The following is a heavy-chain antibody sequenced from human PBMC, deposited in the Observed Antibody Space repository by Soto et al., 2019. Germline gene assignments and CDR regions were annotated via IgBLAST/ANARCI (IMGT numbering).Heavy chain of an antibody. CDR2: ISYSGST. Sequence: QVQLQESGPGLVKPSQTLSLTCNVSGGSISSGGYYWSWIRQHPGKVLEWIGHISYSGSTYYNPSLKSRMTISVDTSKNQFSLKLSSVTAADTAVYYCAALGENAFWRDYNWFDPSGQGTLVTVSS. CDR1: GGSISSGGYY. V-gene: IGHV4-31*03. D-gene: IGHD3-3*01. CDR3: AALGENAFWRDYNWFDP. J-gene: IGHJ5*02.